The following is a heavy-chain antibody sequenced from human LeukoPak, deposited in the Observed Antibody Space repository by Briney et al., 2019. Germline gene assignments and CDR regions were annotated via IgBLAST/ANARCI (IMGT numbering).Heavy chain of an antibody. CDR3: ARDLSGYDY. D-gene: IGHD3-3*02. V-gene: IGHV1-69*04. CDR2: FIIFLGIG. Sequence: ALGKVSCNPSGFTFTNYDISWVRQAPGHGGEWWGRFIIFLGIGNHAQTFQGRVTITADKSRSTAYMALSSPRCEATAVYYCARDLSGYDYWGQGTLVTVSS. J-gene: IGHJ4*02. CDR1: GFTFTNYD.